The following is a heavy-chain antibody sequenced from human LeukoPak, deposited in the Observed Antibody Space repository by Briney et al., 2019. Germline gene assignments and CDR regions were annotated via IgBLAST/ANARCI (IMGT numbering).Heavy chain of an antibody. Sequence: SVKVSCKASGDTFSSYAISWVRQAPGQGLEWMGGIIPIFGTANYAQKFQGRVTITTDESTSTAYMELSSLRSEDTAVYYCARLWFGEFQPSNPWGQGTLVTVSS. CDR3: ARLWFGEFQPSNP. CDR1: GDTFSSYA. D-gene: IGHD3-10*01. CDR2: IIPIFGTA. J-gene: IGHJ5*02. V-gene: IGHV1-69*05.